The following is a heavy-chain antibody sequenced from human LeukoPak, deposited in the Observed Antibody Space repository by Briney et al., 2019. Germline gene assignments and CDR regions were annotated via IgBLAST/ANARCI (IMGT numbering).Heavy chain of an antibody. J-gene: IGHJ4*02. CDR3: ARELHYGSGTSFDY. V-gene: IGHV1-18*01. D-gene: IGHD3-10*01. CDR2: ISAYLGNT. Sequence: ASVKVSCKASGYTFSNFGITWMRQAPGQGLEWMGWISAYLGNTNYAQKFQGRVTMTTDTSTSTAYLELRSLSSADTAVYYCARELHYGSGTSFDYWGQGSLVTVSS. CDR1: GYTFSNFG.